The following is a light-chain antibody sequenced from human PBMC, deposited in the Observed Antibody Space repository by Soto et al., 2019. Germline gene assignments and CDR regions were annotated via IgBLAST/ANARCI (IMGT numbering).Light chain of an antibody. V-gene: IGLV2-23*03. CDR3: CSSAGSSTFRVV. CDR1: SSDVGSYNL. Sequence: QSALTQPASVSGSPGQSITISCTGTSSDVGSYNLVSWYQQHPAKAPKLMIYEGSKRTSGVSNRFSGSKSGNTASLTISGLQAEDEADYYCCSSAGSSTFRVVFGGGTKLTVL. CDR2: EGS. J-gene: IGLJ2*01.